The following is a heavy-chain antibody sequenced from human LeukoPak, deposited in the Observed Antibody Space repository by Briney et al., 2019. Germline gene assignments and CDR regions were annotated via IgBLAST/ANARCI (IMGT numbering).Heavy chain of an antibody. CDR2: VYRSGSA. V-gene: IGHV4-4*07. CDR3: ARTTEGGYTYDYFYYYYMDV. D-gene: IGHD5-18*01. Sequence: SETLSLTCTVSGGSIGTYYWSWIRQPAGKGLEWIGRVYRSGSADYNPSLRSRLTMSVDTSKNQFSLKLNSVTAADTAVYYCARTTEGGYTYDYFYYYYMDVWGKGTTVTFSS. J-gene: IGHJ6*03. CDR1: GGSIGTYY.